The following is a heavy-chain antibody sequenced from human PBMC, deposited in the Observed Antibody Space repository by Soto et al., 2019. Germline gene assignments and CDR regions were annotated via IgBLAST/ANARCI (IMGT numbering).Heavy chain of an antibody. CDR2: IGGNGAST. J-gene: IGHJ4*02. CDR1: GFPFNSYA. Sequence: EVRLLESGGGLVQPGGSLRLSCEASGFPFNSYAMSWVRQAPGKGLEWVSHIGGNGASTYYADSVKGRFTISRDNSKNTVYLQLDNLRADDTAVYYCTGATYSDYWGQETLVTVSS. CDR3: TGATYSDY. V-gene: IGHV3-23*01.